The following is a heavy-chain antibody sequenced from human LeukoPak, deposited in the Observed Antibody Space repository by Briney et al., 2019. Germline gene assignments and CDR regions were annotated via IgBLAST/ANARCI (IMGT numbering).Heavy chain of an antibody. Sequence: SETLSLTCTVSGYPISSGYYWGWIRQPPGKGLEWIGSIYNSGSTYYNPSLKSRATISLDTPANQFSLKLSSVTAADTAVYYCARASVDGSANHWGQGTLVTVSS. CDR1: GYPISSGYY. CDR3: ARASVDGSANH. D-gene: IGHD3-10*01. CDR2: IYNSGST. V-gene: IGHV4-38-2*02. J-gene: IGHJ5*02.